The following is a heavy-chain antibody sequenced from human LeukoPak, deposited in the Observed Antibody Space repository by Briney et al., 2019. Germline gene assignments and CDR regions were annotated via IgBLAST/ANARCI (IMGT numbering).Heavy chain of an antibody. J-gene: IGHJ4*02. CDR1: GFTFDDYA. D-gene: IGHD6-19*01. Sequence: GGSLRLPCAASGFTFDDYAMHWVRQAPGKGLEWVSGISWNSGSIGYADSVKGRFTISRDNAKNSLYLQMNSLRAEDTALYYCAKDFKQWLVPYYFDYWGQGTLVTVSS. CDR2: ISWNSGSI. CDR3: AKDFKQWLVPYYFDY. V-gene: IGHV3-9*01.